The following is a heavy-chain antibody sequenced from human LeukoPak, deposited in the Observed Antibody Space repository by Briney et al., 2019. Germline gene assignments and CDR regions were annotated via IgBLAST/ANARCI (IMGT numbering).Heavy chain of an antibody. D-gene: IGHD6-6*01. CDR1: GGSISSGGYY. V-gene: IGHV4-30-2*01. CDR3: GGGSSGLSDY. CDR2: IYHSGST. Sequence: PSQTLSLTCTVSGGSISSGGYYWSWIRQPPGKGLEWIGYIYHSGSTYYNPSLKSRVTISVDRSKNQFSLKLSSVTAADTAVYYCGGGSSGLSDYWGQGTLVTVSS. J-gene: IGHJ4*02.